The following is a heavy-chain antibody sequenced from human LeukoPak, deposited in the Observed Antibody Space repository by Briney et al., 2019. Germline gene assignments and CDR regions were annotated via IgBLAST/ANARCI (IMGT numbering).Heavy chain of an antibody. CDR1: GFTFSNAW. D-gene: IGHD5-12*01. J-gene: IGHJ4*02. V-gene: IGHV3-15*01. CDR2: IKSKTDGGTT. CDR3: TTELRGVATMNY. Sequence: PGGSLRLSCAASGFTFSNAWMSWVRQAPGKGLEWVGRIKSKTDGGTTDYAAPVKGRFTISRDDSKNTLYLQMNSLKTEDTAVYYCTTELRGVATMNYWGQGTLVTASS.